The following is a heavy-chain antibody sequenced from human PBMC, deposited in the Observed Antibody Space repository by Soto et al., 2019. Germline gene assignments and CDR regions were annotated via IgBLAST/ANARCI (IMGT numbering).Heavy chain of an antibody. D-gene: IGHD6-13*01. CDR3: ARLVGAAAGRFDP. CDR2: IWSDGSEK. V-gene: IGHV3-33*01. CDR1: GFTFNVYG. Sequence: QEQLVESGGGVVQPGTSLRLSCVAAGFTFNVYGMHWVRQAPGKGLEWVAAIWSDGSEKYYADAVKGRFTISRDNSKNTLYLQMNSLRAEDTGVYYCARLVGAAAGRFDPWGQGTLVIVSS. J-gene: IGHJ5*02.